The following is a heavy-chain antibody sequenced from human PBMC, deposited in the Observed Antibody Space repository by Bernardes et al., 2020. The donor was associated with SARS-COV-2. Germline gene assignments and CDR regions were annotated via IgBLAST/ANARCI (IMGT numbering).Heavy chain of an antibody. V-gene: IGHV3-11*01. D-gene: IGHD5-18*01. CDR3: ARLTTGRAEHTYGRPREYYFDY. J-gene: IGHJ4*02. CDR1: GITFSDSY. CDR2: IGSSGGTD. Sequence: GGSLRLSCAASGITFSDSYMSWIRQAPGKGLEWLSYIGSSGGTDYYAASVKGRFTISRDNAKKSLYLQMNSLRAEDTAVYYCARLTTGRAEHTYGRPREYYFDYWGQGTLVTVSS.